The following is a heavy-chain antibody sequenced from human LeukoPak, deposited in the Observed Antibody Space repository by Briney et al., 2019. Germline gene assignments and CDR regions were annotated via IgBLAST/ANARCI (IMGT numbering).Heavy chain of an antibody. D-gene: IGHD2-21*02. CDR3: TTRVVTTNDY. J-gene: IGHJ4*02. CDR2: VKRKTDGETT. CDR1: GFTFSESW. V-gene: IGHV3-15*01. Sequence: GGSLRLSCAASGFTFSESWMNWVRQAPGKGLGWVGRVKRKTDGETTDYPAPVKGRFTISRDDSKNTLYLQMNSLKTEDTAVYYCTTRVVTTNDYWGQGTLVTVSS.